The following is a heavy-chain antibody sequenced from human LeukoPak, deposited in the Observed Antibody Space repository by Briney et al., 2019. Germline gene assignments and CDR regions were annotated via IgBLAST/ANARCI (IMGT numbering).Heavy chain of an antibody. J-gene: IGHJ5*02. V-gene: IGHV3-21*01. Sequence: GGSLRLSCAASGFTFTRYWMTWVRQAPGKGLEWVSSISSSSSYIYYADSVKGRFTISRDNAKNSLYLQMNSLRAEDTAVYYCARNHEGPIAARRAFYWFDPWGQGTLVTVSS. CDR2: ISSSSSYI. CDR3: ARNHEGPIAARRAFYWFDP. CDR1: GFTFTRYW. D-gene: IGHD6-6*01.